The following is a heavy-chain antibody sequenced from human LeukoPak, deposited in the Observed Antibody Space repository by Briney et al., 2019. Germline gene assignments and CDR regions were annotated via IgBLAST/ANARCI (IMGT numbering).Heavy chain of an antibody. CDR2: IFHSGIT. D-gene: IGHD1-26*01. J-gene: IGHJ4*02. CDR3: ARDGGVGATYNDY. CDR1: GGSISSSNW. V-gene: IGHV4-4*02. Sequence: PSGTLSLTCAVSGGSISSSNWWSWVRQPPGKGLEWIGEIFHSGITNYNPSLQSRVTISVDTSKNQFSLKLSSVTAADTAVYYCARDGGVGATYNDYWGQGTLVTVSS.